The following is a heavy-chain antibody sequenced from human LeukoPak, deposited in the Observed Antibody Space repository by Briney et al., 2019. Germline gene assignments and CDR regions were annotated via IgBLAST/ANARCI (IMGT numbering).Heavy chain of an antibody. CDR3: AKDSQYYYDSSGYSG. J-gene: IGHJ4*02. V-gene: IGHV3-48*01. CDR1: GFSFSRYT. D-gene: IGHD3-22*01. CDR2: ISSSSTTI. Sequence: GGSLRLSCAASGFSFSRYTMSWVRQAPGKGLEWISYISSSSTTIKYADSVKGRFIISRDNAKNSVYLQMNSLRAEDTAVYYCAKDSQYYYDSSGYSGWGQGTLVTVSS.